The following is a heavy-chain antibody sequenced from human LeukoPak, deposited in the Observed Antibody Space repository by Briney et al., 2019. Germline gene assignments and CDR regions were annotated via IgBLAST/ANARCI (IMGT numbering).Heavy chain of an antibody. CDR3: ARESIDTMIVPRRWFDP. J-gene: IGHJ5*02. CDR2: INPNSGGT. D-gene: IGHD3-22*01. Sequence: ASVKVSCKASGYTFTGYYMHWVRQAPGQGLEWMGWINPNSGGTNYAQKFQGRVTMTRDTSISTAYMELSRLRSDDTAVYYCARESIDTMIVPRRWFDPWGQGTLVTVPS. CDR1: GYTFTGYY. V-gene: IGHV1-2*02.